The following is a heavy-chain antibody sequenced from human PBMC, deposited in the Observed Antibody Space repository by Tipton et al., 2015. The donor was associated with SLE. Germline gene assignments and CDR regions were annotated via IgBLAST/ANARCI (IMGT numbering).Heavy chain of an antibody. J-gene: IGHJ4*02. V-gene: IGHV1-18*01. D-gene: IGHD6-19*01. CDR2: ISAYNGAT. CDR1: GYSFTSYG. Sequence: QLVQSGAEVKKPGTSVKVSCKASGYSFTSYGISWVRQAPGQGLEWMGWISAYNGATNYEQNLQGRVTMTRDTSTSTAYMELRSLRSDDTAVYYCAREVYRSGWAFEYWGQGTLLTVSS. CDR3: AREVYRSGWAFEY.